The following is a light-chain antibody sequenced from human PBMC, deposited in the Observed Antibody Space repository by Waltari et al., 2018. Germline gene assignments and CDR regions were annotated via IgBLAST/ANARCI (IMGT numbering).Light chain of an antibody. CDR3: QQYGSSPLT. J-gene: IGKJ4*01. V-gene: IGKV3-20*01. Sequence: EIVLTQSPGTLSLSPGERATLPCRASQSVSSSYLAWYQQKPGQAPRLLVYGASSRATGIPDRFSGSGAEADFTLTVSRLEPEDFAVYYCQQYGSSPLTFGGGTKVEIK. CDR2: GAS. CDR1: QSVSSSY.